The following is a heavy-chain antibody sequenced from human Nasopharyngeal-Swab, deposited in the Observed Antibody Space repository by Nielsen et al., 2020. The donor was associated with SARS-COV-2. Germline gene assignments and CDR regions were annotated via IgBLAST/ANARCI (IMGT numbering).Heavy chain of an antibody. Sequence: GGTLRLSCAASGFTFDDSTMHWVRQPPGKGREGVSLISYDGYSKYYADSVKGRFTISRDNSKNSLYLQMNSLRTEDTAFYYCAKAVRQPPDIDHVWGSFPDYWGQGTLVTVSS. CDR2: ISYDGYSK. D-gene: IGHD3-16*01. J-gene: IGHJ4*02. CDR1: GFTFDDST. CDR3: AKAVRQPPDIDHVWGSFPDY. V-gene: IGHV3-43*01.